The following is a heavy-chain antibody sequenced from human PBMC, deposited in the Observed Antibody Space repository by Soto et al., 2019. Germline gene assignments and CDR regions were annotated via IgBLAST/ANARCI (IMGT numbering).Heavy chain of an antibody. V-gene: IGHV3-23*01. CDR2: IISGGSTT. J-gene: IGHJ4*02. D-gene: IGHD4-17*01. CDR1: GFSFKNNA. Sequence: EVQLLESGGALVQPGGSLRLSCAASGFSFKNNAMNWVRQAPGKGLEWLSAIISGGSTTYYADSVKGRFSVSRDNSKNTLYLQMNSLRAEDTAIYYCAKARYGDGRGFDYWGQGTLVTVYS. CDR3: AKARYGDGRGFDY.